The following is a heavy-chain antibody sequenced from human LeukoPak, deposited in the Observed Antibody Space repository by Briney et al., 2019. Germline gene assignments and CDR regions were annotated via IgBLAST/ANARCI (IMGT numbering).Heavy chain of an antibody. D-gene: IGHD2-15*01. V-gene: IGHV1-69*01. CDR2: IIPIFGTA. Sequence: ASVKVSCKASGGTFSSYAIGWVRQAPGQGLEWMGGIIPIFGTANYAQKFQGRVTITADESTSTAYMELSSLRSEDTAVYYCASTLGYCSGGSCSHWFDPWGQGTLVTVSS. J-gene: IGHJ5*02. CDR3: ASTLGYCSGGSCSHWFDP. CDR1: GGTFSSYA.